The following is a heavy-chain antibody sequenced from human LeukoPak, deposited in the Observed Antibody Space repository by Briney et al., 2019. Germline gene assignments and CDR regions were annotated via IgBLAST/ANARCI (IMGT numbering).Heavy chain of an antibody. Sequence: SVKVSCKASGGTFSSYAISWVRQAPGQGLEWMGRIIPILGIANYAQKFQGRVTITADKSTSTAYMELSSLRSEDTAVYYCARVRLGYCSSTGCYGLDYWGQGTLVTVSS. CDR3: ARVRLGYCSSTGCYGLDY. V-gene: IGHV1-69*04. CDR1: GGTFSSYA. J-gene: IGHJ4*02. D-gene: IGHD2-2*01. CDR2: IIPILGIA.